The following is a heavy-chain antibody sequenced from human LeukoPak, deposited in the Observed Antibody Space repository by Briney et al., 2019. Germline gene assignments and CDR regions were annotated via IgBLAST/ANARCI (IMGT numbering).Heavy chain of an antibody. CDR2: MYHNGST. CDR3: ARVSQTYYYGSGSLYYFDY. V-gene: IGHV4-39*07. J-gene: IGHJ4*02. CDR1: GGSISSISYY. Sequence: SETLSLTCTVSGGSISSISYYWGWIRQPPGKGLEWIGSMYHNGSTYYNPSLKSRVTISVDTSKNQFSLKLTSVTAADTAVYYCARVSQTYYYGSGSLYYFDYWGQGTLVTVSS. D-gene: IGHD3-10*01.